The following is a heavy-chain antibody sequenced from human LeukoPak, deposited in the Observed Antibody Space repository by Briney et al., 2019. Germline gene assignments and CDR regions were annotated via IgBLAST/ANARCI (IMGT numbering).Heavy chain of an antibody. V-gene: IGHV3-53*01. CDR3: AREGASSSFGY. J-gene: IGHJ4*02. Sequence: SGGSLRLSCVVSGFTVSSNYMSWVRQAPGKGLEWVSVLYSGGNTYHADSVKGRFTISRDNSKNTLYLQMNSLRAEDTAVDYCAREGASSSFGYWGQGTLVTVSS. CDR1: GFTVSSNY. D-gene: IGHD6-13*01. CDR2: LYSGGNT.